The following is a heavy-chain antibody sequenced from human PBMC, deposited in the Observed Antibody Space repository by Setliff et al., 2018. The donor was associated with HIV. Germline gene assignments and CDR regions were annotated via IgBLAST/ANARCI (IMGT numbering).Heavy chain of an antibody. J-gene: IGHJ4*02. CDR1: GGSINTGSYY. Sequence: SETLSLTCTVSGGSINTGSYYWGRIRQPPGKGLESIGTIYYSGSTYYKSSLKSRLTISVDTSKNQFSLKMSSVTAADTAVYYCARARGPEGYFDSWGQGTLVTVSS. D-gene: IGHD3-10*01. V-gene: IGHV4-39*07. CDR2: IYYSGST. CDR3: ARARGPEGYFDS.